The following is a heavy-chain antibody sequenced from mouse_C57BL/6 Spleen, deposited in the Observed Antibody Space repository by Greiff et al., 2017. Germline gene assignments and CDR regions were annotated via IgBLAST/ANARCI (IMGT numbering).Heavy chain of an antibody. Sequence: VQLQQPGAELVRPGSSVKLSCKASGYTFTSYWMDWVKQRPGQGLEWIGNIYPSDSETHYNQKFKDKATLTVDKSSSTAYMQLSSLTSEDSAVYYCARERSGYGFDYWGQGTTLTVSS. V-gene: IGHV1-61*01. CDR2: IYPSDSET. D-gene: IGHD3-2*02. J-gene: IGHJ2*01. CDR3: ARERSGYGFDY. CDR1: GYTFTSYW.